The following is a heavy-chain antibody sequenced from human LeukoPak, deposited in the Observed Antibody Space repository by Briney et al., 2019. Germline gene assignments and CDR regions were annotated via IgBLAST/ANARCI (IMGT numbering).Heavy chain of an antibody. CDR2: IYYSGST. CDR1: GGSISSYY. D-gene: IGHD6-19*01. Sequence: SETLSLTCTVSGGSISSYYWSWIRQPPPKGLEWSVDIYYSGSTNYNTSLKSRVTISVDTSKIQFSLKLSSVTAADTAVYYCARSGWLGDAFDIWGQGTMVTVSS. CDR3: ARSGWLGDAFDI. V-gene: IGHV4-59*01. J-gene: IGHJ3*02.